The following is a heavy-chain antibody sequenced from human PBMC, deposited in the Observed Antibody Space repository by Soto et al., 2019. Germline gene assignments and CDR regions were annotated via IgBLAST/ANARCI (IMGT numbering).Heavy chain of an antibody. CDR3: VHPRSTVQIPPT. CDR1: GFTFSMFS. D-gene: IGHD4-17*01. V-gene: IGHV3-64D*06. J-gene: IGHJ5*02. CDR2: ISSNGDST. Sequence: GSLRLSCSASGFTFSMFSMHWVRQAPGKGLEYVSGISSNGDSTYYADSVKGRFTISRDNSKNTLYLQMSSLRAVDTAVYYCVHPRSTVQIPPTWGQGTLVSVSS.